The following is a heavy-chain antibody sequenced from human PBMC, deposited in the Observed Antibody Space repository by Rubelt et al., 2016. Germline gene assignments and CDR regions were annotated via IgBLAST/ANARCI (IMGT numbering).Heavy chain of an antibody. V-gene: IGHV2-5*02. J-gene: IGHJ4*02. D-gene: IGHD5-18*01. CDR3: ARIQFSPYVDYRVDDY. Sequence: QITLTESGPALVKPTQTLTLTCTCSGFSLTANGAAVGWIRQSPGKALEWLALIYWDDDNRYSPTLTRRLTITTYTSKSQVVLTMTNMAPVETAKCYWARIQFSPYVDYRVDDYWGQGTLVTVSS. CDR1: GFSLTANGAA. CDR2: IYWDDDN.